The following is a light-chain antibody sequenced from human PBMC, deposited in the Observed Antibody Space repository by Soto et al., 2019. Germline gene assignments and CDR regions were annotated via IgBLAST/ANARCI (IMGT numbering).Light chain of an antibody. Sequence: QSVLTQPPSASGTPGQRGTISCSGSTSNIGSNAVNWYQQLPGTAPKLLIYSNNQRPSGVPDRFSGSKSGTSTSASLAISGLQSDDECDYYCAAWDDSLNGHVVFGGWTKLTVL. V-gene: IGLV1-44*01. CDR3: AAWDDSLNGHVV. J-gene: IGLJ2*01. CDR2: SNN. CDR1: TSNIGSNA.